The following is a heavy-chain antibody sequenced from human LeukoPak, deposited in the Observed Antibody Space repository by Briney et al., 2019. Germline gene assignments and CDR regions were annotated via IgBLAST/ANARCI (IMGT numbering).Heavy chain of an antibody. J-gene: IGHJ5*02. CDR2: MNPNSGNT. D-gene: IGHD1-26*01. CDR1: GYTFTSYD. CDR3: ARGRGWELLDGGWFDP. V-gene: IGHV1-8*01. Sequence: ASVKVSCKASGYTFTSYDINWVRQATGQGLEWMGWMNPNSGNTGYAQKFQGRVTMTGNTSISTAYMELSSLRSEDTAVYYCARGRGWELLDGGWFDPWGQGTLVTVSS.